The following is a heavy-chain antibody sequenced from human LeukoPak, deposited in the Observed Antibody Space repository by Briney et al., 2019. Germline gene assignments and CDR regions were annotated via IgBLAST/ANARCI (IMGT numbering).Heavy chain of an antibody. CDR1: GFSFSDDH. V-gene: IGHV3-72*01. CDR2: ARSKAHGYTT. D-gene: IGHD2/OR15-2a*01. CDR3: VRAPYFDALSTSFDAFDT. Sequence: GGSLRLSCAASGFSFSDDHMDWVRRAPRKGLEWVFRARSKAHGYTTRYAVSLEGRFTISRDDSKNSVYLQMGSLKTEDTGVYHCVRAPYFDALSTSFDAFDTWGKGAMVTVSS. J-gene: IGHJ3*02.